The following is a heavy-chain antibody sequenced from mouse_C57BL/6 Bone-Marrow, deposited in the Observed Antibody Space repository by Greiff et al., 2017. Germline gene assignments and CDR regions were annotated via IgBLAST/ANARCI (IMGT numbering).Heavy chain of an antibody. CDR3: ARRFTTVVATDY. J-gene: IGHJ2*01. CDR1: GYTFTSYW. Sequence: QVQLQQSGAELAKPGASVKLSCKASGYTFTSYWMHWVKQRPGQGLEWIGYINPSSGYTKYNQKFKDKATLTADKSSSTAYMQLSSLTYDDAAVYYCARRFTTVVATDYWGQGTTLTVSS. V-gene: IGHV1-7*01. D-gene: IGHD1-1*01. CDR2: INPSSGYT.